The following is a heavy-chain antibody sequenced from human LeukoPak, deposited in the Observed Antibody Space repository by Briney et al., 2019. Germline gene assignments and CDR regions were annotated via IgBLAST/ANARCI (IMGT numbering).Heavy chain of an antibody. Sequence: APVKVSCKASGYTFTSYGFSWVRQAPGQGLEWVGWINPYSGDTDYAQNLRGRVTLTTDTSTSTAYMELRSLRSDDSAVYYCARPQATGAGYYFDSWGQGTLVSVS. J-gene: IGHJ4*02. CDR1: GYTFTSYG. V-gene: IGHV1-18*01. CDR3: ARPQATGAGYYFDS. D-gene: IGHD6-13*01. CDR2: INPYSGDT.